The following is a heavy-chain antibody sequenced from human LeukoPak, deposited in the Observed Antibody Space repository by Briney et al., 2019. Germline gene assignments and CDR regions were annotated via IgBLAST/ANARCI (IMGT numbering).Heavy chain of an antibody. V-gene: IGHV4-61*02. D-gene: IGHD5-12*01. Sequence: SQTLSLTCTVSGGSISSGSYYWSWIRQPAGKGLEWIGRIYTSGSTNYNPSLKSRVTISVDTSKNQFSLKLSSVTAADTAVYYCARDPEGYSRAAGAFDIWGQGTMVTVSS. CDR1: GGSISSGSYY. J-gene: IGHJ3*02. CDR2: IYTSGST. CDR3: ARDPEGYSRAAGAFDI.